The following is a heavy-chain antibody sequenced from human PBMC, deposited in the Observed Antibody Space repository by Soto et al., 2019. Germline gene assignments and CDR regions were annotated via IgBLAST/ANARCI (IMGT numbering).Heavy chain of an antibody. CDR1: GYTFTSNG. D-gene: IGHD1-1*01. V-gene: IGHV1-18*01. J-gene: IGHJ4*02. Sequence: QVQLVQPGTEVKKPGASVKVSCKASGYTFTSNGITWVRQAPGQGLEWMGWISGYNGNTYYAEKFQDRVTMTTDTSTSTAFMELRSLRSDDTALYYCARAEMQRRIRPSDYWGQGTQITVSS. CDR2: ISGYNGNT. CDR3: ARAEMQRRIRPSDY.